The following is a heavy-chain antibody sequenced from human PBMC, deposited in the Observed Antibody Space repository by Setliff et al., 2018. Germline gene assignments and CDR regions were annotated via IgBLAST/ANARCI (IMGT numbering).Heavy chain of an antibody. Sequence: ASVKVSCKASGYTFTSYGISWVRQAPGQGLEWMGWISAYNGNTNYAQKLQGRVTMTTDTSTSTAYMELTSLRSDDTAVYYCSREGVDSRSSTDYRYYMDVWGKGTTVTVSS. CDR2: ISAYNGNT. CDR3: SREGVDSRSSTDYRYYMDV. D-gene: IGHD6-6*01. CDR1: GYTFTSYG. J-gene: IGHJ6*03. V-gene: IGHV1-18*01.